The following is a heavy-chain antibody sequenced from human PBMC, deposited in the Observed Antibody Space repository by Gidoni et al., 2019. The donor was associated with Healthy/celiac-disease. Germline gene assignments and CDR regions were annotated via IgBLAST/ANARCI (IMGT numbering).Heavy chain of an antibody. CDR2: FDPEDGET. CDR3: ATAKWESAEYFEH. J-gene: IGHJ1*01. D-gene: IGHD1-26*01. CDR1: GSTLTELS. V-gene: IGHV1-24*01. Sequence: QFQLVRSGAEVETHAAAVKVAFTVSGSTLTELSMHWVRQAPGKGLEWMGGFDPEDGETSYAQKFQGRVTMTEDTSTDTAYMELSSLRSEDTAVYYCATAKWESAEYFEHWGQGTLVTVSS.